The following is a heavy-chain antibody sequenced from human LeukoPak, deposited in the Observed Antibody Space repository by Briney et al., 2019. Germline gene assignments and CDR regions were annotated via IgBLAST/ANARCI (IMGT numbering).Heavy chain of an antibody. V-gene: IGHV4-34*01. CDR2: IYHTEST. CDR1: GGSFSGYY. Sequence: PSETLSLTCAVYGGSFSGYYWSWIRQPPGKGLEWIGNIYHTESTYNNPSLKSRVTISADTSKNQFSLNVSSVTAADTAVYYCAGALRSGSRHYDGFDIWGQGTMVTVSS. D-gene: IGHD3-10*01. J-gene: IGHJ3*02. CDR3: AGALRSGSRHYDGFDI.